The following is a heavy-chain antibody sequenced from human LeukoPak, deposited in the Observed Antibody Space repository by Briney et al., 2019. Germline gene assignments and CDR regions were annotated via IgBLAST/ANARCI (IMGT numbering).Heavy chain of an antibody. D-gene: IGHD3-22*01. V-gene: IGHV1-46*01. J-gene: IGHJ4*02. CDR3: ASSYYYDSSGHDY. Sequence: GASVKVSCKAFGYTFTSNYMHWVRQAPGQGLEWMGIINPSGGSTSYAQKFQGRVTMTRDMSTSTVYMELSSLRSEDTAVYYCASSYYYDSSGHDYWGQGTLVTVSS. CDR2: INPSGGST. CDR1: GYTFTSNY.